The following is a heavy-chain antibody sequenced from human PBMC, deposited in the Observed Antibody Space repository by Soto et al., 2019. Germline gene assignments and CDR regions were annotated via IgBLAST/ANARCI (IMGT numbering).Heavy chain of an antibody. CDR1: GGSFSGYY. CDR3: ARGGWFVAARRVYTFDY. Sequence: SETLSLTCAVYGGSFSGYYWSWIRQPPGKGLEWIGEINHSGSTNYNPSLKSRVTISVDTSKNQFSLKLSSVTAADTAVYYCARGGWFVAARRVYTFDYWGQGTLVTVSS. J-gene: IGHJ4*02. V-gene: IGHV4-34*01. D-gene: IGHD6-6*01. CDR2: INHSGST.